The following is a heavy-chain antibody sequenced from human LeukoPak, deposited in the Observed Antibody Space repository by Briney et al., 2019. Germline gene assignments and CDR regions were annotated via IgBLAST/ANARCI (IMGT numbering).Heavy chain of an antibody. V-gene: IGHV4-59*01. CDR3: ARGRIAAAYYYYMDV. Sequence: PSETLSLTCTVSGGSISSYYWSWNRQPPGKGLEWIGYIYYSGSTNYNPSLESRVTISVDTSKNQFSLKLSSVTAADTAVYYCARGRIAAAYYYYMDVWGKGTTVTVSS. CDR2: IYYSGST. CDR1: GGSISSYY. D-gene: IGHD6-13*01. J-gene: IGHJ6*03.